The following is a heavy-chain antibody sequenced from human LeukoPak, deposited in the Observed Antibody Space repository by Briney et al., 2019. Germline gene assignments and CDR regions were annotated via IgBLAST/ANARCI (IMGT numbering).Heavy chain of an antibody. CDR3: AKDLSKELLYRRGKYYFDY. Sequence: GGSLRLSCAASGFTFSSYGMHWVRQAPGKGLEWVAFIRYDGSNKYYADSVKGRFTISRDNSKNTLYLQMNSLRPEDTAVYYCAKDLSKELLYRRGKYYFDYWGQGTLLTVSS. V-gene: IGHV3-30*02. CDR1: GFTFSSYG. D-gene: IGHD3-3*01. J-gene: IGHJ4*02. CDR2: IRYDGSNK.